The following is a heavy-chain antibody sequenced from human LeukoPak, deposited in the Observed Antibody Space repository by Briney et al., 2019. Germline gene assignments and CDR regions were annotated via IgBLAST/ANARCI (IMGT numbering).Heavy chain of an antibody. D-gene: IGHD3-10*01. CDR2: INHSGST. Sequence: SETLSLTCAVYGESFSGYYWSWIRQPPGKGLEWIGEINHSGSTNYNPSLKSRVTISVDTSKNQFSLKVSSVTAADTAVYYCASLEGSGTIDYWGQGTLVTVSS. CDR1: GESFSGYY. CDR3: ASLEGSGTIDY. J-gene: IGHJ4*02. V-gene: IGHV4-34*01.